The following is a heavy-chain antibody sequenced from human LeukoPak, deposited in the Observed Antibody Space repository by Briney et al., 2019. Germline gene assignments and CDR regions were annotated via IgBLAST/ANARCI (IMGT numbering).Heavy chain of an antibody. J-gene: IGHJ6*03. CDR2: INPNSGGT. CDR3: AGDVGKTTNYYYYYMDV. D-gene: IGHD1-1*01. V-gene: IGHV1-2*02. Sequence: ASVKVSCKASGYTFTGYYMHWVRQAPGQGLEWMGWINPNSGGTNYAQKFQGRVTMTRDTSISTAYMELSRLRSDDTAVYYCAGDVGKTTNYYYYYMDVWGKGTTVTVSS. CDR1: GYTFTGYY.